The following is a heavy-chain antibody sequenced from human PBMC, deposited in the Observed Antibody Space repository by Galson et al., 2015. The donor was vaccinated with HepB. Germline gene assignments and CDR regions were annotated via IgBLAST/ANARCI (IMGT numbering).Heavy chain of an antibody. CDR1: GFTFSSYA. D-gene: IGHD2-21*02. J-gene: IGHJ2*01. CDR3: AKPYDCLLWYFDL. CDR2: ISGSGGST. Sequence: SLRLSCAASGFTFSSYAMSWVRQAPGKGLEWVSAISGSGGSTYYADSVKGRFTISRDNSKNTLYLQMNSLRAEDTAVYYCAKPYDCLLWYFDLWGRGTLVTVSS. V-gene: IGHV3-23*01.